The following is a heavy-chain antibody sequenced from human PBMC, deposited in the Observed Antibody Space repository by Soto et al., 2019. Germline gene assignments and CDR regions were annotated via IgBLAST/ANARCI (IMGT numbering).Heavy chain of an antibody. J-gene: IGHJ4*02. CDR3: AKDRAAGPSFFDY. Sequence: TGGSLRLSCAASGFTFSSYAMSWVRQAPGKGLEWVSAISGSGGSTYYADSVKGRFTISRDNSKNTLYLQMNSLRAEDTAVYYCAKDRAAGPSFFDYWGQGTLVTVSS. D-gene: IGHD6-13*01. CDR2: ISGSGGST. CDR1: GFTFSSYA. V-gene: IGHV3-23*01.